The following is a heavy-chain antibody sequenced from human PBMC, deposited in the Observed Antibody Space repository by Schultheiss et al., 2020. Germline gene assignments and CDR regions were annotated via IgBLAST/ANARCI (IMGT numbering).Heavy chain of an antibody. V-gene: IGHV4-38-2*02. CDR3: ARDMRKWLRLRGGIGNY. Sequence: SQTLSLTCTVSGYSISSGYYWGWIRQPPGKGLEWIGYIYYSGSTNYNPSLKSRVTISVDTSKNQFSLKLSSVTAADTAVYYCARDMRKWLRLRGGIGNYWGQGTLVTVSS. CDR2: IYYSGST. CDR1: GYSISSGYY. J-gene: IGHJ4*02. D-gene: IGHD5-12*01.